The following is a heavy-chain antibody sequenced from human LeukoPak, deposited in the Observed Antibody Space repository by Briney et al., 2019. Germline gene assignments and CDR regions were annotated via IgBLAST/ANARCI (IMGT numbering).Heavy chain of an antibody. J-gene: IGHJ4*02. Sequence: SQTLSLTCTVSGGSISSGSYYWSWIRQPAGKGLEWIGRIYTSGSTNYNPSLKSRVTISVDTSKNQFSLKLSSVTAADTAVYYCARDLGDWGQGTLVTVSS. CDR3: ARDLGD. D-gene: IGHD3-16*01. CDR2: IYTSGST. CDR1: GGSISSGSYY. V-gene: IGHV4-61*02.